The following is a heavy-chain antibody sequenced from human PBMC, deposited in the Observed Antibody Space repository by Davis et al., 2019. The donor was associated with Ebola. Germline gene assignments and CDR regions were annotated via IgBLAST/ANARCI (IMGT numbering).Heavy chain of an antibody. V-gene: IGHV3-30*18. CDR3: AKKGGGAAFGV. Sequence: PGGSLRLSCAASGFTFSSYGMHWVRQAPGKGLEWVAVISYDGSNKYYADSVKGRFTISRDNSKNTLYLQMNSLRAEDTAVYYCAKKGGGAAFGVWGQGTMVTVSS. D-gene: IGHD3-16*01. CDR1: GFTFSSYG. CDR2: ISYDGSNK. J-gene: IGHJ3*01.